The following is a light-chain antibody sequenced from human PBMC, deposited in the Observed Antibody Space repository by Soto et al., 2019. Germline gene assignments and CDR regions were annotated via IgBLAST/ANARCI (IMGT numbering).Light chain of an antibody. CDR2: GAS. Sequence: EIVLTQSPGTLSLSPGERATLSCRASQSVGSIYLAWYQQRPGQAPRLLIYGASNRATGIPVRFSGSGSGTDFTLTISGLEPEDFAVYYCQQYGSSSITFGQGTRLEMK. CDR3: QQYGSSSIT. V-gene: IGKV3-20*01. CDR1: QSVGSIY. J-gene: IGKJ5*01.